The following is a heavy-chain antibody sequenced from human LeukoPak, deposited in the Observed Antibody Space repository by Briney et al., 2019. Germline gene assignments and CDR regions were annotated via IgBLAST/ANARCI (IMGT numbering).Heavy chain of an antibody. J-gene: IGHJ5*02. CDR3: ARDMIILQS. CDR2: IKQDGSEK. D-gene: IGHD3-16*01. CDR1: GFIFSNYW. Sequence: GGSLTLSCSASGFIFSNYWMIWVRQAPGKGLEWVANIKQDGSEKYYVDSVKGRFTISRDNAKKSLYLKMNSLRAEDTAVYFCARDMIILQSWGQGTLVTVSS. V-gene: IGHV3-7*04.